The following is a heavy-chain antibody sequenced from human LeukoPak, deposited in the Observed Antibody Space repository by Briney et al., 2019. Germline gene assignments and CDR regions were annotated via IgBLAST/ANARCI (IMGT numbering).Heavy chain of an antibody. Sequence: SETLSLTCTVSGGSISSYYWSWIRQPPGRGLEWIGYIYYSGSTNYNPSLKSRVTISVDTSKNQFSLKLSSVTAADTAVYYCAREDQLLTGWFDPWGQGTLVTVSS. V-gene: IGHV4-59*01. CDR1: GGSISSYY. CDR3: AREDQLLTGWFDP. CDR2: IYYSGST. J-gene: IGHJ5*02. D-gene: IGHD2-2*01.